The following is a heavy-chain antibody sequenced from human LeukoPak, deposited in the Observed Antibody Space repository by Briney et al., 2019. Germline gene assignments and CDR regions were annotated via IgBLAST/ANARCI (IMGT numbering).Heavy chain of an antibody. CDR1: GGSISSYY. J-gene: IGHJ4*02. CDR3: ARESRGRDGYNFLGY. V-gene: IGHV4-59*12. CDR2: IYYSGST. Sequence: SETLSLTCTVSGGSISSYYWSWIRQPPGKGLEWIGYIYYSGSTNYNPSLKSRVTISVDTSKNQFSLKLSSVTAADTAVYYCARESRGRDGYNFLGYWGQGTLVTVSS. D-gene: IGHD5-24*01.